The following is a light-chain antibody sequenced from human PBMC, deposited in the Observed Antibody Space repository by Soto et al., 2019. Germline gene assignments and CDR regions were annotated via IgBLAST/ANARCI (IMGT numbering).Light chain of an antibody. CDR2: DGS. Sequence: DIQMTQSPSTLSASVGDRVTITCRASQSINTWLAWYQHKPGEAPKLLIYDGSTLERGVPSRFIGSGSGTEFTLTISSMQPDDFATFYCQQYNTYSRTFGQGTKVEVK. J-gene: IGKJ1*01. CDR3: QQYNTYSRT. V-gene: IGKV1-5*03. CDR1: QSINTW.